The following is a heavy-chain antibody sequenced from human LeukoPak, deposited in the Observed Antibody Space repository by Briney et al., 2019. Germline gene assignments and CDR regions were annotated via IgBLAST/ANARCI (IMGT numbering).Heavy chain of an antibody. V-gene: IGHV1-18*01. J-gene: IGHJ6*04. Sequence: ASVKVSCKASGYTFSAYGINWVRLAPGQGLEWMASINPHKGDTVYAQKFQGRVTMTTDTSTSTAYMHLRSLRSDDTAIYYCARQKYGADYNGMAVGAKGTTVTVS. D-gene: IGHD4/OR15-4a*01. CDR3: ARQKYGADYNGMAV. CDR2: INPHKGDT. CDR1: GYTFSAYG.